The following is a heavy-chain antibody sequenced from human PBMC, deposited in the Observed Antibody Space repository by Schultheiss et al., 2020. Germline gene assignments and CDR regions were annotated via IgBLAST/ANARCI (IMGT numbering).Heavy chain of an antibody. Sequence: SETLSLTCTVSGGSVSSGSYYWSWIRQPPGKGLEWIGYIYYSGSTYYNPSLKSRVTISVDTSKNQFSLKLSSVTAADTAVYYCASYFVVAAPLGSAFDIWGQGTMVTVSS. CDR1: GGSVSSGSYY. CDR2: IYYSGST. CDR3: ASYFVVAAPLGSAFDI. D-gene: IGHD2-15*01. V-gene: IGHV4-61*01. J-gene: IGHJ3*02.